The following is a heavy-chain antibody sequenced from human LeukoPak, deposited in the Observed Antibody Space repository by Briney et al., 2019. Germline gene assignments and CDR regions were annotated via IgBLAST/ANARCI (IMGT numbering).Heavy chain of an antibody. Sequence: GSSVMVSCKASGYTFTGYSMHWVRQAPGQGLEWLGWINPKSGGTNYAQKFQGWVTMTRDTSISTAYMALSRLRSDHTAVYYCARDSKRLKLGWQQLVHRHYYYYGMDVWDKGTTVTVSA. J-gene: IGHJ6*04. D-gene: IGHD6-13*01. CDR1: GYTFTGYS. CDR2: INPKSGGT. V-gene: IGHV1-2*04. CDR3: ARDSKRLKLGWQQLVHRHYYYYGMDV.